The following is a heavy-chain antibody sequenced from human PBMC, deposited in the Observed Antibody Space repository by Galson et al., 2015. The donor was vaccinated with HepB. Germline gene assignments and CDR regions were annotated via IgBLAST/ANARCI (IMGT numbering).Heavy chain of an antibody. CDR3: TRMGDFSGYSSK. Sequence: SLRLSCAAPGFTFSGSAIHWVRQASGKGPEWVGRIRSKGNDYATSYVESLKGRFTISRDDSRNMAYLHMKSLKTEDTAVYYSTRMGDFSGYSSKWGQGTLVTVSS. D-gene: IGHD5-12*01. V-gene: IGHV3-73*01. J-gene: IGHJ4*02. CDR2: IRSKGNDYAT. CDR1: GFTFSGSA.